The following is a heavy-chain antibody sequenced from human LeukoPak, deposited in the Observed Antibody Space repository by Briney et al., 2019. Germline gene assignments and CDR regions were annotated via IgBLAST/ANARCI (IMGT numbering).Heavy chain of an antibody. CDR3: ARERNLEIAVAGTIFNY. D-gene: IGHD6-19*01. Sequence: GGSLRLSCAASGFTFSSYSMNWVRQAPGKGLEWVSSISSSSSYIYYADSVKGRFTISRDNAKNSLYLQMNSLRAEDTAVYYCARERNLEIAVAGTIFNYWGQGTLVTVSS. CDR2: ISSSSSYI. J-gene: IGHJ4*02. V-gene: IGHV3-21*01. CDR1: GFTFSSYS.